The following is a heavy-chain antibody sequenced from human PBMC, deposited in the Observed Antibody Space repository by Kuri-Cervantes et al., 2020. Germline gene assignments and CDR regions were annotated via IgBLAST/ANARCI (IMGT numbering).Heavy chain of an antibody. CDR1: GFTVSSNY. CDR3: AKEGAIHIVVVY. J-gene: IGHJ4*02. V-gene: IGHV3-23*01. CDR2: ISGSGGST. Sequence: GGSLRLSCAASGFTVSSNYMSWVRQAPGKGLEWVSAISGSGGSTYYADSVKGRFTIYRDNSKNTLYLQMNSLRAEDTAVYYCAKEGAIHIVVVYWGQGTLVTVSS. D-gene: IGHD2-21*01.